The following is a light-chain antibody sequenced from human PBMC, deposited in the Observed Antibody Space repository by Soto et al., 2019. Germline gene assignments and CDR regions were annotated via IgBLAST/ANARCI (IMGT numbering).Light chain of an antibody. V-gene: IGLV1-40*01. Sequence: QSVLTQPPSVSGAPGQRVTLSCTGSSSNIGAGYDVHWYQQLPGTAPKLLIYGSSNRPSGVPDRFSGSKSATSTSLAITGLQAEDEADYYCQSYDSSLSGWVFGGGTKLTVL. CDR1: SSNIGAGYD. CDR2: GSS. CDR3: QSYDSSLSGWV. J-gene: IGLJ3*02.